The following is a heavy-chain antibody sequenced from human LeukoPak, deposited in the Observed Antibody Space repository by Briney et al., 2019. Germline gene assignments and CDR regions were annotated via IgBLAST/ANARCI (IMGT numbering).Heavy chain of an antibody. CDR2: ISGSGGST. J-gene: IGHJ4*02. CDR1: GFTFSSYA. CDR3: AKGMGYQLRNFDY. V-gene: IGHV3-23*01. D-gene: IGHD2-2*01. Sequence: PGASLRVSCAASGFTFSSYAMSWVRQAPGKGLEWVSAISGSGGSTYYADSVKGRFSISRDNSKNTLYLQMNSLRAEDTAVYYCAKGMGYQLRNFDYWGQGTLVTVSS.